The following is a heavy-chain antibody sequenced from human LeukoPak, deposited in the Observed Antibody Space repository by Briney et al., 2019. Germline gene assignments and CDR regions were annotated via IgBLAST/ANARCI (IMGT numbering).Heavy chain of an antibody. V-gene: IGHV3-53*01. J-gene: IGHJ1*01. CDR3: ARGGYSRGWSRD. D-gene: IGHD6-19*01. Sequence: PGGSLSLSCAASGFTVSTNYMNWVRQAPGKGLEWVSVVYSGGSTNYETPLKARFTNSRDNSKNRLYRQGSSLRAEDTAVYYCARGGYSRGWSRDWGEG. CDR1: GFTVSTNY. CDR2: VYSGGST.